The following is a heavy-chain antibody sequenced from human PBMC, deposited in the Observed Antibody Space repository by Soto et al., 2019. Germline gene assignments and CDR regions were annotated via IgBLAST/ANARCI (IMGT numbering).Heavy chain of an antibody. V-gene: IGHV4-30-4*01. CDR1: GGSIGSGDYY. CDR3: ARDTSEDSHGYFYYYMDV. Sequence: QVQLHESGPGLVKPSQTLSLTCTVSGGSIGSGDYYWSWVRQPPGKGLEWIGYIQNTGSTYSNPSLKSRVTISADRSRNHFSLQLTSVTAADTAVYFCARDTSEDSHGYFYYYMDVWGRGTTVTVSS. J-gene: IGHJ6*02. CDR2: IQNTGST. D-gene: IGHD2-15*01.